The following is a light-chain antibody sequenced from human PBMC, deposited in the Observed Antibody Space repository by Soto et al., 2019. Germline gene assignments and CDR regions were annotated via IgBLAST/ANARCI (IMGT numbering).Light chain of an antibody. J-gene: IGLJ1*01. CDR3: SSYGGRYNYV. CDR1: SRDVGGSNY. Sequence: QSALIQPASVSGSPGQSITIPCTGTSRDVGGSNYVSWYQHHPHRAPKLLIYEVSYRPSGVSSRFSGSKSGNTASLTISGLQAEDEADYYCSSYGGRYNYVFGNGTKVT. V-gene: IGLV2-14*01. CDR2: EVS.